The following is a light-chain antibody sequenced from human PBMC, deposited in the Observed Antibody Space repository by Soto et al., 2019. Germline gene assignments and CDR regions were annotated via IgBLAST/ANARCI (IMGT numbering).Light chain of an antibody. CDR2: KAS. CDR1: QVIDNY. CDR3: QEYNHWHPVT. J-gene: IGKJ4*01. Sequence: EIQMTQSPSSLSASVGDRVTITCQASQVIDNYLNWYQQKPGKAPKLLIYKASTLKSGVPSRFSGSGGGTEFTLTISSLQSEDFAVYYCQEYNHWHPVTFGGGTKVDIK. V-gene: IGKV1-33*01.